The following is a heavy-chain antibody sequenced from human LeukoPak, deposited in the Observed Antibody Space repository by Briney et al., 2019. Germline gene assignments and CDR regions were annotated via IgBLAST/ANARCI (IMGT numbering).Heavy chain of an antibody. D-gene: IGHD3-16*01. CDR3: AKARAYDYVWGSLDY. CDR2: ISGSGGST. V-gene: IGHV3-23*01. J-gene: IGHJ4*02. CDR1: GFTFSSYG. Sequence: GGSLRLSCAASGFTFSSYGMSWVRQAPGKGLEWVSAISGSGGSTYYADSVKGRFTISRDNPKNTLYLQMNSLRAEDTAVYYCAKARAYDYVWGSLDYWGQGTLVTVSS.